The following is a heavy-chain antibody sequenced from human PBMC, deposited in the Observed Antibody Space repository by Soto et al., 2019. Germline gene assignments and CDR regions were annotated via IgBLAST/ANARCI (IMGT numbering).Heavy chain of an antibody. J-gene: IGHJ4*02. CDR1: GFTFSDNW. CDR2: IKEDGSEE. CDR3: ARAAY. Sequence: EVLLVESGGGLVQPGGSLRLSCAASGFTFSDNWMSWVRQAPGKGLEWVANIKEDGSEEDYVDSVKGRFTISRDNAKNSLYLQMNSLRAEDTAVYYCARAAYWGQGTLVTVSS. V-gene: IGHV3-7*01.